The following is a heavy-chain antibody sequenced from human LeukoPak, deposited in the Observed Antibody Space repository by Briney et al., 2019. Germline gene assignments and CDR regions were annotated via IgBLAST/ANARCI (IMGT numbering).Heavy chain of an antibody. V-gene: IGHV3-30*04. CDR2: MSYDGSNE. Sequence: PGGSLRLSCAASGFTFSTHAIHWVRQAPGKGLEWVAVMSYDGSNEFYSDSVKGRFTVSRDNSKNTLYLQMNSLRAEDTAAYYCARDVNDYGDYTLDRGMWGYYYYYMDVWGKGTTVTVSS. D-gene: IGHD4-17*01. J-gene: IGHJ6*03. CDR1: GFTFSTHA. CDR3: ARDVNDYGDYTLDRGMWGYYYYYMDV.